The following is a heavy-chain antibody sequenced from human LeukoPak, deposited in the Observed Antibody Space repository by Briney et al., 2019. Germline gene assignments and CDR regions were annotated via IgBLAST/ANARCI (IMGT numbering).Heavy chain of an antibody. D-gene: IGHD6-19*01. V-gene: IGHV3-11*06. Sequence: GGSLRLSCAASGFTFGDYYMSWIRQAPGKGLEWISSISGSSDYTPYADFLKGRVTISSDNAKNSLYLQLNSLSVEDTAVYYCARDGFSSGWFNWGQGTMVTVSS. CDR1: GFTFGDYY. CDR3: ARDGFSSGWFN. J-gene: IGHJ3*01. CDR2: ISGSSDYT.